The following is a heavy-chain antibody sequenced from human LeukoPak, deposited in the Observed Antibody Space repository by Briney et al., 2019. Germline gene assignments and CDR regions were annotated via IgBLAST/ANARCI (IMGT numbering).Heavy chain of an antibody. CDR3: ARAFRYCSSTSCYYNY. Sequence: GGSLRLSCAASGFTFSTYWMIWVRQAPGKGLEWVANIKQDGSEKYYVDSVKGRFTISRDNAKNSLYLQMNSLRAEDTAVYYCARAFRYCSSTSCYYNYWGQGTLVTVSS. J-gene: IGHJ4*02. CDR1: GFTFSTYW. D-gene: IGHD2-2*01. V-gene: IGHV3-7*01. CDR2: IKQDGSEK.